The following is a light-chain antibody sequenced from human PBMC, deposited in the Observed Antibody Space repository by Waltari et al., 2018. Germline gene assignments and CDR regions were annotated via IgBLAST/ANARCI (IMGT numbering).Light chain of an antibody. Sequence: QSVLTQPPSVSGAPGQRVTISCTGSGPNIRAGFDVHWYQPLPRAAPKLLIYGSTSRPLGVPARFFGSTSGTSASLAITGLQAEDEADYYCQSYDTSLSVVFGGGTKLTVL. CDR3: QSYDTSLSVV. J-gene: IGLJ3*02. CDR1: GPNIRAGFD. V-gene: IGLV1-40*01. CDR2: GST.